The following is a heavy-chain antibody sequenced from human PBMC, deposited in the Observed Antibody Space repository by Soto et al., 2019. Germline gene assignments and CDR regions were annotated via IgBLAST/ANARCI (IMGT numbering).Heavy chain of an antibody. CDR1: GYTLTRYY. V-gene: IGHV1-2*02. J-gene: IGHJ4*02. CDR2: IDPDSGDT. D-gene: IGHD3-3*02. Sequence: XSVKASCKASGYTLTRYYLHWVRQAPGQGPEWVGKIDPDSGDTDQSQKFQGRVTLTRDTSIDTAYMELTSLTLDDTAIYYCARGSLAWGQGTLVTVSS. CDR3: ARGSLA.